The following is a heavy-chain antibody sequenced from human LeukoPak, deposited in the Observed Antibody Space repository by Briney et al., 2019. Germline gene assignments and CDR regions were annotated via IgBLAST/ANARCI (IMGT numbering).Heavy chain of an antibody. Sequence: GSLRLSCAASGFTFSSYAMHWVRQAPGKGLEWVAVISYVGTNKYYADSVKGRFTISRDNSKNTLYLQMNSLRVEDTAVYYCARDWYYYDSNDAFDIWGQGTMVTVSS. CDR3: ARDWYYYDSNDAFDI. CDR1: GFTFSSYA. D-gene: IGHD3-22*01. V-gene: IGHV3-30*04. J-gene: IGHJ3*02. CDR2: ISYVGTNK.